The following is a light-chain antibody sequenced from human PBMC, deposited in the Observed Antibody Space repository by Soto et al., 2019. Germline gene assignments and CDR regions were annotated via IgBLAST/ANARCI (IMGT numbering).Light chain of an antibody. J-gene: IGKJ2*01. V-gene: IGKV3-15*01. CDR1: QSVSSN. CDR3: QHYNNWPYT. CDR2: GAS. Sequence: EIVMTQSPATLSVSPGERATLSCRASQSVSSNLAWYQQKPGQAPRLVMSGASIRATGIPARFTGSGSGTEFTLTISSLQSEDFAVYYCQHYNNWPYTFGQGTKLEIK.